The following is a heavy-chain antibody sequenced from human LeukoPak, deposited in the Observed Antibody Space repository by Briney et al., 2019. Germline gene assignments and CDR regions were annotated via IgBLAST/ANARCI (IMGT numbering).Heavy chain of an antibody. CDR3: AKDSRRGYSYGPAAY. CDR1: GFTFSSYG. J-gene: IGHJ4*02. V-gene: IGHV3-23*01. Sequence: GGSLRLSCAASGFTFSSYGMHWVRQAPGKGLEWVSGISGSGGSTYYADSVKGRVTISRDNSKNTLYLQMNSLRAEDTAVYYCAKDSRRGYSYGPAAYWGQGTLVTVAS. CDR2: ISGSGGST. D-gene: IGHD5-18*01.